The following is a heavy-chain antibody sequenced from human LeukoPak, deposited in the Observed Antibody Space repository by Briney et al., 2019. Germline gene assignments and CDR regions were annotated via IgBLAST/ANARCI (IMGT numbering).Heavy chain of an antibody. V-gene: IGHV4-34*01. D-gene: IGHD2-21*01. J-gene: IGHJ4*02. CDR3: ARGTPHIYDY. CDR2: INHSGST. CDR1: GGSFSGYY. Sequence: SETLSLTCAVYGGSFSGYYWSWIRQPPGKGLEWIGEINHSGSTNYNPSLKSRVTISVDTSKNQFSLKLSSVTAADTAVYYCARGTPHIYDYWGQGTLVTVSS.